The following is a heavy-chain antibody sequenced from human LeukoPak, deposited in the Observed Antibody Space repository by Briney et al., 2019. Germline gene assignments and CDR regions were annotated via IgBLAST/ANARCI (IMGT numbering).Heavy chain of an antibody. J-gene: IGHJ4*02. V-gene: IGHV1-2*06. CDR2: TNPNSGGT. D-gene: IGHD3-3*01. CDR3: ARDLRGVDY. Sequence: ASVKVSCXASGYTFTGYYMHWVRQAPGQGLGWMGRTNPNSGGTNYAQKFQGRVTMTRDTSISTAYMELSRLRSDDTAVYYCARDLRGVDYWGQGTLVTVSS. CDR1: GYTFTGYY.